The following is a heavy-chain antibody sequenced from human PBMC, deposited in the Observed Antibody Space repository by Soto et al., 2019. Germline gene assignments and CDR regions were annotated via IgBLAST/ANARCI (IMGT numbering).Heavy chain of an antibody. Sequence: QITLKESGPTLVKPTQTLTLTCTFSGFSLSTSGVGVGWIRQPPGKALEWLALIYWDDAKHYSPSLKSRLTNTKDTSKTQGVLTITNMDPVDTATYYCAHKGGGDRILDYWGQGTLVTVSS. J-gene: IGHJ4*02. V-gene: IGHV2-5*02. CDR3: AHKGGGDRILDY. D-gene: IGHD3-16*01. CDR1: GFSLSTSGVG. CDR2: IYWDDAK.